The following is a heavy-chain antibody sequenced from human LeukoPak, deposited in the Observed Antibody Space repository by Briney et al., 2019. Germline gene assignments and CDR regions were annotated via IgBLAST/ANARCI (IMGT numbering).Heavy chain of an antibody. D-gene: IGHD4-17*01. CDR2: IVVGSGNT. J-gene: IGHJ4*02. V-gene: IGHV1-58*02. Sequence: GASVKVSCKASGFTFTSSAMQWVRQARGQRLEWIGWIVVGSGNTNYAQKFQERVTITRDMSTSTAYMELSSLRSEDTAVYYCAKGRDYGDPSYYFDYWGQGTLVTVSS. CDR3: AKGRDYGDPSYYFDY. CDR1: GFTFTSSA.